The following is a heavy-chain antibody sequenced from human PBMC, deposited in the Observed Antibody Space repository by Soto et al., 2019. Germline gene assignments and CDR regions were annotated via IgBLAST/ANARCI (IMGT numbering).Heavy chain of an antibody. J-gene: IGHJ6*04. CDR1: GYTFTSYD. Sequence: ASVKVSCKASGYTFTSYDINWVRQATGQGLEWMGWMNPNSGNTGYAQKFQGRVTMTRNTSISTAYMELSSLRSEDTAVYYCARGGSSSGWYPLLLGVWGKGTTVTVSS. CDR3: ARGGSSSGWYPLLLGV. V-gene: IGHV1-8*01. D-gene: IGHD6-19*01. CDR2: MNPNSGNT.